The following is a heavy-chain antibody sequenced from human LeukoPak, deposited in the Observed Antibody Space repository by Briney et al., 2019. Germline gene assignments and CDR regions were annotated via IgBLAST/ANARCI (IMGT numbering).Heavy chain of an antibody. V-gene: IGHV4-59*08. CDR3: ARGGYVDIVATWSFDYYYGMDV. CDR2: IYYSGST. D-gene: IGHD5-12*01. CDR1: GGSISSYY. J-gene: IGHJ6*02. Sequence: KASETLSLTCTVSGGSISSYYWSWIRQPPGKGLEWIRYIYYSGSTNYNPSLKSRVTISVDTSKNQFSLKLSSVTAADTAVYYCARGGYVDIVATWSFDYYYGMDVWGQGTTVTVSS.